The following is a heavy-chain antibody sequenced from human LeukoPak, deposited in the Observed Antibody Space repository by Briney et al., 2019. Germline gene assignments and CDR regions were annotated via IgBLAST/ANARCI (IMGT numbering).Heavy chain of an antibody. CDR1: GGTFSSYA. CDR3: ARVWWEGTLYWAAAPYYYYYMDV. Sequence: SVKVSCKASGGTFSSYAISWVRQAPGQGLEWMGGIIPIFGTANYAQKFQGRVTITADESTSTAYMELSSLGSEDTAVYYCARVWWEGTLYWAAAPYYYYYMDVWGKGTTVTVSS. J-gene: IGHJ6*03. V-gene: IGHV1-69*13. CDR2: IIPIFGTA. D-gene: IGHD2-21*01.